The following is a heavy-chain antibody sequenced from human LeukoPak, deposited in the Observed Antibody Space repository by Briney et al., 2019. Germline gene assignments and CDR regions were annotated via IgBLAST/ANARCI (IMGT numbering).Heavy chain of an antibody. Sequence: PGGSLRLSCTTSGFNFRAYWMGWVRQAPGKGLGWVASVKKDASEKYYVDSVKGRFTISRDNAKNSLYLQMNSLRVEDTAVYYCARGPPYGSRSGYFDYWGQGTLVTVSS. J-gene: IGHJ4*02. CDR1: GFNFRAYW. D-gene: IGHD3-10*01. CDR2: VKKDASEK. CDR3: ARGPPYGSRSGYFDY. V-gene: IGHV3-7*01.